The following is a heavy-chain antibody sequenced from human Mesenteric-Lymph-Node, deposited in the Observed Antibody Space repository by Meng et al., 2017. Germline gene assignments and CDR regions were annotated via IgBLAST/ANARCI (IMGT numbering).Heavy chain of an antibody. CDR1: GFIFSSYW. D-gene: IGHD2-15*01. CDR3: ARAGYCSGGSCYRADAFDI. V-gene: IGHV3-7*01. CDR2: IKQDGSEN. Sequence: GESLKISCAASGFIFSSYWMSWVRQAPGKGLEWVANIKQDGSENYYVDSVKGRFTISRDNAKNSLYLQMNSLRAEDTAVYYCARAGYCSGGSCYRADAFDIWGQGTMVTVSS. J-gene: IGHJ3*02.